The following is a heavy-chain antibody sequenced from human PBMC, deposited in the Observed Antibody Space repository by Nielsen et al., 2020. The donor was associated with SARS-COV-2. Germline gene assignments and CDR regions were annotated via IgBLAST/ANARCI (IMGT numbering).Heavy chain of an antibody. J-gene: IGHJ4*02. CDR1: GYTFTGYY. CDR3: ARGRGWLLGFDY. CDR2: INPNSGGT. V-gene: IGHV1-2*06. D-gene: IGHD5-24*01. Sequence: ASVKVSCKASGYTFTGYYMHWVRQAPGQGLEWMGRINPNSGGTNYAQKFQGRVTMTRNTSISTAYMELSSLRSEDTAVYYCARGRGWLLGFDYWGQGTLVTVSS.